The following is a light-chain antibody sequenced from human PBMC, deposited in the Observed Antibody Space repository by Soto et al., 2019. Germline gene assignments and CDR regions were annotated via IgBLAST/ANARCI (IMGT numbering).Light chain of an antibody. V-gene: IGLV2-14*01. CDR3: SSYTSISSLGYVV. CDR2: DVN. CDR1: SSDVGGYKY. J-gene: IGLJ2*01. Sequence: QSVLTQPASVSGSPGQSITISCTGSSSDVGGYKYASWYQQHPGKAPKLMIYDVNNRPSGVSNRFSGSKSGNTASLTISGLQAEDEADYSCSSYTSISSLGYVVFGGGTKLTVL.